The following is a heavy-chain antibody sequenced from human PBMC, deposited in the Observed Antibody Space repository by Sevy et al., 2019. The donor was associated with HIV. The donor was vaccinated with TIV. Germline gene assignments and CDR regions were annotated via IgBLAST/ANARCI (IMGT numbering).Heavy chain of an antibody. CDR3: ARDYDSSGYYFAFDI. J-gene: IGHJ3*02. CDR2: ISAYNGNT. CDR1: GYTFTSYG. V-gene: IGHV1-18*04. Sequence: ASLKVSCKASGYTFTSYGISWVRQAPGQGLEWMGWISAYNGNTNYAQKLQGRVTMTTDTSTSTAYMELRSLRSDDTAVYYCARDYDSSGYYFAFDIWGQGTMVTVSS. D-gene: IGHD3-22*01.